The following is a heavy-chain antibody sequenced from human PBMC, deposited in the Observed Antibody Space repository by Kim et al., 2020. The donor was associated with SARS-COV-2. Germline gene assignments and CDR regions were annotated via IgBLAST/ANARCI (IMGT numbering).Heavy chain of an antibody. D-gene: IGHD6-13*01. CDR1: GGSISSGGYY. Sequence: SETLSLTCTVSGGSISSGGYYWSWIRQHPGKGLEWIGYIYYSGSTYYNPSLKSRVTISVDTSKNQFSLKLSSVTAADTAVYYCARVYPESPFYSSHYYFDYWGQGTLVTVSS. CDR3: ARVYPESPFYSSHYYFDY. CDR2: IYYSGST. V-gene: IGHV4-31*03. J-gene: IGHJ4*02.